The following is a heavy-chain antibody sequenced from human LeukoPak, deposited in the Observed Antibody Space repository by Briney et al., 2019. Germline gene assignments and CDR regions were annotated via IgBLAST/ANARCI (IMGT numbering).Heavy chain of an antibody. D-gene: IGHD1-26*01. CDR1: GFTFSSYS. CDR3: ARALGSYTAFDY. CDR2: ISSSSSYI. Sequence: PGGSLRLSCAASGFTFSSYSMNWVRQAPGKGLEWVSSISSSSSYIYYADSVKGRFTISRDNAKNSLYLQMNSLRAEDTAEYYCARALGSYTAFDYWGQGTLVTVSS. V-gene: IGHV3-21*01. J-gene: IGHJ4*02.